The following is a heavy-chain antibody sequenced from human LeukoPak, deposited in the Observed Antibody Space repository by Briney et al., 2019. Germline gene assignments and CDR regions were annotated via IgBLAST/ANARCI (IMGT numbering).Heavy chain of an antibody. Sequence: PGGSLRLSCAASGFTFSSYEMNWVRQAPGKGLEWVSYISSSGSTIYYADSVKGRFTISRDNAKNSLYLQMNSLRAEDTALYYCARSSGSYPLWGYWGQGTLVTVSS. J-gene: IGHJ4*02. V-gene: IGHV3-48*03. D-gene: IGHD1-26*01. CDR3: ARSSGSYPLWGY. CDR2: ISSSGSTI. CDR1: GFTFSSYE.